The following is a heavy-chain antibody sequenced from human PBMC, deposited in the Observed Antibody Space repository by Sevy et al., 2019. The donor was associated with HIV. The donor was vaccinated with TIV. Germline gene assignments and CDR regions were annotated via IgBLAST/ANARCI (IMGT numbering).Heavy chain of an antibody. Sequence: GGSLRLSCAASGFTFSSHAMHWVRRAPGKGPEWVAIISYDGSNKDYADSVKGRFTISRDNSKNTLYLQMSSLRAEDTAVYCCARVGYGAFDIWVQGTMVTVSS. CDR3: ARVGYGAFDI. J-gene: IGHJ3*02. CDR1: GFTFSSHA. V-gene: IGHV3-30-3*01. CDR2: ISYDGSNK. D-gene: IGHD2-8*01.